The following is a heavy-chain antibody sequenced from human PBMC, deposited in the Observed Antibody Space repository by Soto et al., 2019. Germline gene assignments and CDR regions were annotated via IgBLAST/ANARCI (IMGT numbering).Heavy chain of an antibody. J-gene: IGHJ5*02. V-gene: IGHV4-4*02. Sequence: QVQLQESGPGLVKPSGTLSLTSAVSSGSISSSNWWRWVRQPAGRGLEWIGELYHSGSTNYNPSLKSRVAISVDKSKNQFSLTLRSVTAADTAVYYWATRRFTYYYGSGFDPWSEGPLVTVSS. CDR2: LYHSGST. D-gene: IGHD3-10*01. CDR1: SGSISSSNW. CDR3: ATRRFTYYYGSGFDP.